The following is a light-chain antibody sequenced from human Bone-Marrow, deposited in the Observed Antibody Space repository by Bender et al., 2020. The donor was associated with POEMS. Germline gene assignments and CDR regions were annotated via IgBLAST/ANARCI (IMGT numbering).Light chain of an antibody. J-gene: IGLJ2*01. V-gene: IGLV2-23*02. CDR2: EVT. CDR3: CSYAGSTTFVV. CDR1: SSDVGSYNL. Sequence: QSVLTQPASVSGSPGQSIAISCTGTSSDVGSYNLVSWYQQHPGKAPKLVIYEVTKRPSGVSDRFSGSKSGNTASLTISGLQAEDEADYHCCSYAGSTTFVVFGGGTKLTVL.